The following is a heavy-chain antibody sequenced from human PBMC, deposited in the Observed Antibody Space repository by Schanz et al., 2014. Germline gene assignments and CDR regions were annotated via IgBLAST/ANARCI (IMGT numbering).Heavy chain of an antibody. CDR2: MYINSGST. J-gene: IGHJ5*02. CDR3: STTPNFYASGTYSWFDP. Sequence: EVQLVESGGGLIQPGGSLRLSCAVSGFTVNTNYMSWVRQAPGKGLEWISSMYINSGSTQYADSVKGRFIISRDSSKNTLFLQMNSLRAEDTAVYYCSTTPNFYASGTYSWFDPWGQGTRVTVSS. CDR1: GFTVNTNY. D-gene: IGHD3-10*01. V-gene: IGHV3-53*01.